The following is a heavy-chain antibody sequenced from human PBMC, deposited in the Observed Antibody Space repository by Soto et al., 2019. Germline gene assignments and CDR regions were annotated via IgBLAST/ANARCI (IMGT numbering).Heavy chain of an antibody. CDR3: ARAKAPLYSSSWYWFDP. J-gene: IGHJ5*02. V-gene: IGHV4-30-2*01. CDR1: GGSISSGGYS. D-gene: IGHD6-13*01. Sequence: KASETLSLTCAVSGGSISSGGYSWSWIRQPPGKGLEWIGYIYHSGSTYYNPSLKSRVTISVDTSKNQFSLKLSSVTAADTAVYYCARAKAPLYSSSWYWFDPWGQGTLVTVSS. CDR2: IYHSGST.